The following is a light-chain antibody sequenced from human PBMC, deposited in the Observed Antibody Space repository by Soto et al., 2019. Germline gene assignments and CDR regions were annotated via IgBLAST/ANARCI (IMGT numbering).Light chain of an antibody. CDR2: EDK. J-gene: IGLJ2*01. CDR3: QAWDSSDVV. Sequence: SYELTQPPSVSVSPGQTASITCSGDKLGDKYACWYQQKPGQSPVLVMYEDKKRPSGIPERFSGSNSGNTATLTISGTQAMDEADYYCQAWDSSDVVFGGGTKVTVL. V-gene: IGLV3-1*01. CDR1: KLGDKY.